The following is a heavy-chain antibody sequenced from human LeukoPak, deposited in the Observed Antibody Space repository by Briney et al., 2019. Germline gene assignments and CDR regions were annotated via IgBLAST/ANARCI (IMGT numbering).Heavy chain of an antibody. J-gene: IGHJ3*02. V-gene: IGHV3-49*03. Sequence: GGFLRLSCRTSGFTFGDYALSWFRQAPGKGLAWVGFIGSKVYGGTTEYAASVKGRVTISRDDSEGIAYLQMNSLKTEDTAMYYCSRVTTSGSYGRFDALHIWSQGTMVTVSS. D-gene: IGHD6-19*01. CDR3: SRVTTSGSYGRFDALHI. CDR1: GFTFGDYA. CDR2: IGSKVYGGTT.